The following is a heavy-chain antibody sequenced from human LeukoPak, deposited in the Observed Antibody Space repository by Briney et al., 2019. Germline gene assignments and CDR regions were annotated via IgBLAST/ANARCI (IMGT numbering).Heavy chain of an antibody. J-gene: IGHJ4*02. CDR1: GFTVSSNY. D-gene: IGHD2-15*01. Sequence: PGGSLRLSCAASGFTVSSNYMTWVRQAPGKGLEWVSIIYSGGSTSYADSVKGRFTISRDNSKNTLYLQMNSLRAEDTAVYYCAKGGGWLYYFDYWGQGTLVTVSS. CDR2: IYSGGST. CDR3: AKGGGWLYYFDY. V-gene: IGHV3-53*01.